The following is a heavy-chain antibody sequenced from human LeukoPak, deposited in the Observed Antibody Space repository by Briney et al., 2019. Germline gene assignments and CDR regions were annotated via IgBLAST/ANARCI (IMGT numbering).Heavy chain of an antibody. CDR1: GGSISSGSYY. CDR3: ARDSRGGGPDFDY. J-gene: IGHJ4*02. Sequence: SETLSLTCTVSGGSISSGSYYWSWIRQPPGKGLEWIGYIYHSGTPTSYNPSLKSRVTIAIDTSRNQFSLKLSSVTAADTAVYYCARDSRGGGPDFDYWGQGTLVTVSS. V-gene: IGHV4-61*01. CDR2: IYHSGTPT. D-gene: IGHD3-16*01.